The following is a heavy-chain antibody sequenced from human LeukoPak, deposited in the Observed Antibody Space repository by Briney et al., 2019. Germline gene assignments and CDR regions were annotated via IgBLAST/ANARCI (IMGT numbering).Heavy chain of an antibody. Sequence: GGSSRLSCAVSGFRLSTYWMSWVRQAPGKGLEWLTNIKQDGSEKYYVDSVKGRFTISRDNAKNSLYLQMNSLRTEDTAVYYCARDGVSAALDVWGKGTTVTVSS. D-gene: IGHD2-2*01. J-gene: IGHJ6*04. CDR1: GFRLSTYW. CDR2: IKQDGSEK. CDR3: ARDGVSAALDV. V-gene: IGHV3-7*01.